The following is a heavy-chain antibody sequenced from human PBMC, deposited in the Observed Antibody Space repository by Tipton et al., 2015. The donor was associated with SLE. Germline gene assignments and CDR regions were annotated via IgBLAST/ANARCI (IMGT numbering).Heavy chain of an antibody. CDR3: ARGKDYDFWSGYYRRDASDI. CDR1: GGSFSGYY. V-gene: IGHV4-34*01. CDR2: INHSGST. Sequence: TLSLTCAVYGGSFSGYYWSWIRQPPGKGLEWIGEINHSGSTNYNPSLKSRVTISIDTSKNQSSLKLSSVTAADTSVYYCARGKDYDFWSGYYRRDASDIWGQGTMVIVSS. J-gene: IGHJ3*02. D-gene: IGHD3-3*01.